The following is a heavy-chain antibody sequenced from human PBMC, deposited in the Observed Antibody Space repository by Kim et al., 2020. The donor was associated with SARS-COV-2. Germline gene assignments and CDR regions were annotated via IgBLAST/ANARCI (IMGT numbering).Heavy chain of an antibody. J-gene: IGHJ4*02. Sequence: SETLSLTCTVSGGSISAYYWSWIRQSPGKGLEWIGYIYYSGSTDYNPSLKSRVTISVDTSKNQFSLRLSSVTAADTAVYYCARTRENTYGVDYWGQGTLVTVSS. D-gene: IGHD5-18*01. CDR2: IYYSGST. V-gene: IGHV4-59*13. CDR3: ARTRENTYGVDY. CDR1: GGSISAYY.